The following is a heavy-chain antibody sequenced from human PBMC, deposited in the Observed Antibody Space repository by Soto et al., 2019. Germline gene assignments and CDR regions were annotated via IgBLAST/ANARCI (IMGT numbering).Heavy chain of an antibody. D-gene: IGHD6-13*01. CDR2: ISAYNGNT. J-gene: IGHJ6*02. CDR3: ARIAAAEDYYYGMDV. V-gene: IGHV1-18*01. CDR1: GYTFTSYG. Sequence: ASVKVSCKASGYTFTSYGISWVRQAPGQGLEWMGWISAYNGNTNYAQKLQGRVTMTTDTSTSTAYMELRSLRSDDTAVYYCARIAAAEDYYYGMDVWCQGTTVTVSS.